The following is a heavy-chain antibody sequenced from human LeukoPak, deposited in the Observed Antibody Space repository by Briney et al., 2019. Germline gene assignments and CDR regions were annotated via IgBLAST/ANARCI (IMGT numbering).Heavy chain of an antibody. J-gene: IGHJ4*02. D-gene: IGHD4-17*01. CDR1: GYTFTSYY. V-gene: IGHV1-2*06. CDR3: ARGKATTVIPPLLGY. Sequence: ASVKVSCKASGYTFTSYYMHWVRQAPGQGLEWMGRINPNSGGTNYAQKFQGRVTMTRDTFISTAYMELSRLRSDDTAVYYCARGKATTVIPPLLGYWGQGTLVTVSS. CDR2: INPNSGGT.